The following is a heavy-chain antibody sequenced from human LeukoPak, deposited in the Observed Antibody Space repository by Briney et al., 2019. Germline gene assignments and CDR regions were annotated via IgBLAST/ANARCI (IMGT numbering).Heavy chain of an antibody. J-gene: IGHJ4*02. CDR1: GFIVSNSY. V-gene: IGHV3-53*01. D-gene: IGHD6-6*01. CDR2: IYSSGST. CDR3: ARTAYSTSWMPFDY. Sequence: GGSLRLSCAASGFIVSNSYMSWVRQASGKGLEWVSVIYSSGSTYYADSVKGRFTISRDNSKNTLYLQMNSLRGEDTAVYYCARTAYSTSWMPFDYWGQGTLVTVSS.